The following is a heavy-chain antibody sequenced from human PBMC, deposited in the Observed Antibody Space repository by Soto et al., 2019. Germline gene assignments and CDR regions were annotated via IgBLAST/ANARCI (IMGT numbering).Heavy chain of an antibody. CDR3: ASKRITMVRGVLAQIDY. J-gene: IGHJ4*02. V-gene: IGHV3-23*01. D-gene: IGHD3-10*01. Sequence: PGGSLRLSCAASGFTFSSYAMSWVRQAPGKGLEWVSAISGSGGSTYYADSVKGRFTISRDNSKNTLYLQMNSLRAEDTAVYYCASKRITMVRGVLAQIDYWGQGTLVTVSS. CDR2: ISGSGGST. CDR1: GFTFSSYA.